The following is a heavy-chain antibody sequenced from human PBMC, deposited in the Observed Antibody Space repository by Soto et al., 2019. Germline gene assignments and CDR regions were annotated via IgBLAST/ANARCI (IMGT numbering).Heavy chain of an antibody. Sequence: ASVKVSCKASGGTFSSYAISWVRQAPGQGLEWMGGIIPIFGTANYAQKFQGRVTITADESTSTAYMELSSLRSEDTAVYYCARQMLSSIAGRGAPYGMDVWGQGTTVTVSS. CDR3: ARQMLSSIAGRGAPYGMDV. J-gene: IGHJ6*02. D-gene: IGHD6-6*01. CDR2: IIPIFGTA. CDR1: GGTFSSYA. V-gene: IGHV1-69*13.